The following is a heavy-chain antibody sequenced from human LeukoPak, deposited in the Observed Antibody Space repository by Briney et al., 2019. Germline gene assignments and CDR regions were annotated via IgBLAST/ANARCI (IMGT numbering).Heavy chain of an antibody. D-gene: IGHD2/OR15-2a*01. CDR2: ISSSSYI. CDR1: GFTFSSYS. V-gene: IGHV3-21*01. CDR3: AKDSAKKYDDY. J-gene: IGHJ4*02. Sequence: GGSLRLSCAASGFTFSSYSMNWVRQAPGKGLEWVSSISSSSYIYYADSVKGRFTISRDNAKNSLYLQMNSLRAEDTAVYYCAKDSAKKYDDYWGQGTLVTVSS.